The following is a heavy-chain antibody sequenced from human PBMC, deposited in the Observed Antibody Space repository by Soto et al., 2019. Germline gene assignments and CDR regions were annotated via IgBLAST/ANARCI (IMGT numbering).Heavy chain of an antibody. CDR3: ARDLLTQDIVVVPAAQYYYYYYGMDV. CDR2: ISSSSSYI. Sequence: VGSLRLSCAASGFTFSSYSMNWVRQAPGKGLEWVSSISSSSSYIYYADSVKGRFTISRDNAKNSLYLQMNSLRAEDTAVYYCARDLLTQDIVVVPAAQYYYYYYGMDVWGQGTTVTV. CDR1: GFTFSSYS. J-gene: IGHJ6*02. D-gene: IGHD2-2*01. V-gene: IGHV3-21*01.